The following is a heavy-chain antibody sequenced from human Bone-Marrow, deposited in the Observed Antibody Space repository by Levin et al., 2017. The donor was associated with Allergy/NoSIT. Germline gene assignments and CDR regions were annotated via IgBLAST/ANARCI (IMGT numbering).Heavy chain of an antibody. CDR3: ARIKVDSSGWPRYYYGMDV. CDR1: GFSLSTSGMC. D-gene: IGHD6-19*01. J-gene: IGHJ6*02. Sequence: SGPTLVKPTQTLTLTCTFSGFSLSTSGMCVSWIRQPPGKALEWLALIDWADDKYYSTSLKTRLTISKDTSKNQVVLTMTNMDPVDTATFYCARIKVDSSGWPRYYYGMDVWGQGTTVTVSS. V-gene: IGHV2-70*01. CDR2: IDWADDK.